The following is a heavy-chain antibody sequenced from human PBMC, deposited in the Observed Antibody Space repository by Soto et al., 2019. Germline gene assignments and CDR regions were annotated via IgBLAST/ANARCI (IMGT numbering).Heavy chain of an antibody. D-gene: IGHD3-10*01. CDR2: IYPGDSDT. J-gene: IGHJ6*02. V-gene: IGHV5-51*01. CDR1: GYSFTSYW. CDR3: TRHRQGLLWFGEPSDYYYYGMDV. Sequence: GESLKISCKGSGYSFTSYWIGWVRQMPGKGLEWMGIIYPGDSDTRYSPSFQGQVTISADKSISTAYLQWSSLKASDTAVYYCTRHRQGLLWFGEPSDYYYYGMDVWGQGTTVTVSS.